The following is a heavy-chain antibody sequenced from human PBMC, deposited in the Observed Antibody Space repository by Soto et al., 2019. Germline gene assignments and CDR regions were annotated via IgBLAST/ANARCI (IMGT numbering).Heavy chain of an antibody. CDR2: ISSSSSYI. V-gene: IGHV3-21*01. CDR1: GFTFSSYS. Sequence: PGGSLRLSCAASGFTFSSYSMNWVRQAPGKGLEWVSSISSSSSYIYYADSVKGRFTISRDNAKNSLYLQMNSLRAEDTAVYYCAGYYYDSQGYFDYWGQGTLVTVSS. D-gene: IGHD3-22*01. CDR3: AGYYYDSQGYFDY. J-gene: IGHJ4*02.